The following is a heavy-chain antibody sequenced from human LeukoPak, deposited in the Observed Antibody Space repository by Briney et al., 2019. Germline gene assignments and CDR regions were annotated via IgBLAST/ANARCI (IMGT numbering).Heavy chain of an antibody. J-gene: IGHJ3*02. V-gene: IGHV3-23*01. CDR3: AKYKNGRQLAEGAFDI. CDR1: GFTFSSYA. CDR2: ISGSGGST. Sequence: GGSLRLSCAASGFTFSSYAMSWVRQAPGKGLEWVSAISGSGGSTYYADPVKGRFTISRDNSKNTLYLQMNSLRAEDTAVYYCAKYKNGRQLAEGAFDIWGQGTMDTVSS. D-gene: IGHD6-13*01.